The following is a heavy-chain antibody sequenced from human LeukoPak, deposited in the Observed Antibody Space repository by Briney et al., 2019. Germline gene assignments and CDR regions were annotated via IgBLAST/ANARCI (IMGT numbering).Heavy chain of an antibody. CDR1: GFTFSSYA. Sequence: GGSLRLSCAASGFTFSSYAMSLVRQAPGKGLEWVSAISGSGGSTYYADSVKGRFTISRDNSKNTLYLQMNSLRAEDTAVYYCAKRTTMISPGSMDYWGQGTLVTVSS. J-gene: IGHJ4*02. CDR3: AKRTTMISPGSMDY. CDR2: ISGSGGST. D-gene: IGHD3-22*01. V-gene: IGHV3-23*01.